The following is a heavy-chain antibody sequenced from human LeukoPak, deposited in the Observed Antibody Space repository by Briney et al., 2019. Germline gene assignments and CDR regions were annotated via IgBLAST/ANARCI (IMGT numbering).Heavy chain of an antibody. Sequence: ASVKVSCKASGGTFISYAISWVRQAPGQGLEWMGGIIPIFGTANYAQKFQGRVTITADESMSTAYMELSSLRSEDTAVYYCARVDGVYDAFDIWGQGTMVTVSS. D-gene: IGHD3-3*01. CDR1: GGTFISYA. CDR3: ARVDGVYDAFDI. J-gene: IGHJ3*02. V-gene: IGHV1-69*13. CDR2: IIPIFGTA.